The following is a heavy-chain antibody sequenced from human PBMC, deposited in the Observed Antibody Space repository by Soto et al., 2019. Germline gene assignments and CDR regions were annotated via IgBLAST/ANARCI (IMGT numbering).Heavy chain of an antibody. CDR2: IWYDGSNK. Sequence: GGSLRLSCAASGFTFSSYGMHWVRQAPGKGLEWVAVIWYDGSNKYYADSVKGRFTISRDNSKNTLYLQMNSLRAEDTAVYYCARDSYYYGSGSYYNVPYWGQGTLVTVSS. V-gene: IGHV3-33*01. CDR1: GFTFSSYG. J-gene: IGHJ4*02. D-gene: IGHD3-10*01. CDR3: ARDSYYYGSGSYYNVPY.